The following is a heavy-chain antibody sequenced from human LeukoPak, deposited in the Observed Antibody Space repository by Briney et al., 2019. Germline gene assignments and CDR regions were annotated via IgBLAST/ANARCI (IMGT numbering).Heavy chain of an antibody. CDR1: GYTFTIYY. Sequence: ASVNVSCKASGYTFTIYYMHWVRQAPGQGLEWMGIINPSGGSTSYAQKFQGRVTMTRDMSTSTVYMELSSLRSEDTAVYYCAREGVVRGPEGYYYYYMDVWGKGTTVTVSS. J-gene: IGHJ6*03. V-gene: IGHV1-46*01. D-gene: IGHD3-10*01. CDR2: INPSGGST. CDR3: AREGVVRGPEGYYYYYMDV.